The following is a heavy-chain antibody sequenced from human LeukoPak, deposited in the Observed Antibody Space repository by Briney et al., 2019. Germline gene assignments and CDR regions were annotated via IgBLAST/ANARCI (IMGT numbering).Heavy chain of an antibody. J-gene: IGHJ4*02. CDR3: ARSLAWGHYYFDY. Sequence: GGSLRLSCTASGFTFNNYAMSWVRQAPGKGLEWLSAISGGLSTYYADSVKDRFTISRDNSKETLYLQMNSLRAEDTAVYYCARSLAWGHYYFDYWGQGTLVTVSS. CDR1: GFTFNNYA. V-gene: IGHV3-23*01. CDR2: ISGGLST. D-gene: IGHD3-16*01.